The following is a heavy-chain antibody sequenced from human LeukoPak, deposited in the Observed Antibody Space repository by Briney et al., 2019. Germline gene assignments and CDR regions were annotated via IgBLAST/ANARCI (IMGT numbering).Heavy chain of an antibody. V-gene: IGHV3-74*01. CDR3: ARGAWTAYYFDY. CDR2: INGDESRT. Sequence: GGSLRRSCVASGFSFSSHWMHWVRHAPGKGLVWVSRINGDESRTFFADSVRGRFTISRDNAKNTVYLEMNSLTDEDTAVYFCARGAWTAYYFDYWGQGTVVTVSS. CDR1: GFSFSSHW. D-gene: IGHD3/OR15-3a*01. J-gene: IGHJ4*02.